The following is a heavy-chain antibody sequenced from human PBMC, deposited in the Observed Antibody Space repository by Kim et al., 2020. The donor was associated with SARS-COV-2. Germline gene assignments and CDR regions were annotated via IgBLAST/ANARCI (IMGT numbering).Heavy chain of an antibody. CDR1: GFTFSSYS. D-gene: IGHD4-17*01. CDR3: ARDPDYGDYHYYGMDV. J-gene: IGHJ6*02. V-gene: IGHV3-48*02. CDR2: ISSSSSTI. Sequence: LSLTCAASGFTFSSYSMNWVRQAPGKGLEWVSYISSSSSTIYYADSVKGRFTISRDNAKNSLYLQMNSLRDEDTAVYYCARDPDYGDYHYYGMDVWGQGTTVTVSS.